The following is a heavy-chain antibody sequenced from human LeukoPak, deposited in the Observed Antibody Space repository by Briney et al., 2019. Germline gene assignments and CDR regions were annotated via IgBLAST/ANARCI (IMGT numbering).Heavy chain of an antibody. CDR3: ASPPCSSTSCYTSNWYFDL. D-gene: IGHD2-2*02. V-gene: IGHV3-21*01. CDR2: ISSSSYI. J-gene: IGHJ2*01. CDR1: GFTFSSYS. Sequence: GGSLRLSCAASGFTFSSYSMNWVRQAPGKGLEWVSSISSSSYIYYADSVKGRFTISRDNAKNSLYLQMNSLRAEDTAVYYCASPPCSSTSCYTSNWYFDLWGRGTLVTVSS.